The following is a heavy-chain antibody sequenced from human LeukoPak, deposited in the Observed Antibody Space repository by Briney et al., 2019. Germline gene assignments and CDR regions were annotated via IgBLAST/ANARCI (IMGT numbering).Heavy chain of an antibody. V-gene: IGHV3-53*01. CDR3: ARELWQELVPGAAFDI. J-gene: IGHJ3*02. Sequence: PGGSLRLSCAASGFTVSSNYMSWVRQAPGKGMEWVSVIYTGGSTYYADSVKGRFTISRDNSKNTLYLQMNSLRAEDTAVYYCARELWQELVPGAAFDIWGQGTMVTVSS. D-gene: IGHD3-10*01. CDR2: IYTGGST. CDR1: GFTVSSNY.